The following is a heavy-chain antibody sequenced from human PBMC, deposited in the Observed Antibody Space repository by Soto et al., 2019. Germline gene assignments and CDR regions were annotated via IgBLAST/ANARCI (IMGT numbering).Heavy chain of an antibody. Sequence: QVQLQESGPGLVKPSQTLSLTCTVSGGSISSGGYYWSWIRQHPGKGLEWIGYIYYSGSTYYNPSLKSRVTISVDTSKNQFYLKLRSVTAADTAVYYCARVLNWYDSGRLYYFDYWGQGTLVTVSS. D-gene: IGHD1-26*01. CDR1: GGSISSGGYY. CDR2: IYYSGST. J-gene: IGHJ4*02. CDR3: ARVLNWYDSGRLYYFDY. V-gene: IGHV4-31*03.